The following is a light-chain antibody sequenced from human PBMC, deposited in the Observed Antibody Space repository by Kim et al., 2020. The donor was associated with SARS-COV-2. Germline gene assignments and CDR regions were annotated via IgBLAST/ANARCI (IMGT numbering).Light chain of an antibody. CDR1: QAVSTSY. CDR3: QQYASSPTT. CDR2: DAS. J-gene: IGKJ4*01. V-gene: IGKV3-20*01. Sequence: LYPGENATLSCRASQAVSTSYLAWYQQKPGQAPRLLINDASRRATGIPDRFSGSGSGTDFTLTISRLEPEDFAVYYCQQYASSPTTFGGGTKVEI.